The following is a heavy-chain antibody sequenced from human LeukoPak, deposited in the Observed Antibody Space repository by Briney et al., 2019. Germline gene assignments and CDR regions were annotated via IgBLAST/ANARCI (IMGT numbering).Heavy chain of an antibody. Sequence: PGGSLRLSCAASGFTFSGSWMSWVRQAPGKGLEWVANINQDGSKKYYVDSVKGRFTISRDNAKNSLYLQMNSLRADDTAVYYCAREWADYTSSSLDPWGQGTLVTVSS. CDR1: GFTFSGSW. J-gene: IGHJ5*02. V-gene: IGHV3-7*05. D-gene: IGHD6-13*01. CDR3: AREWADYTSSSLDP. CDR2: INQDGSKK.